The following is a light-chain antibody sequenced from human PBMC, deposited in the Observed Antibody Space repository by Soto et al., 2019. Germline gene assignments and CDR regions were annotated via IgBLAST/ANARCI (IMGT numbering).Light chain of an antibody. J-gene: IGLJ2*01. CDR1: SSDIGAYEH. CDR3: ASKTTSSTVL. CDR2: DVR. V-gene: IGLV2-14*03. Sequence: QSALTQPSSMSGSPGQSITISCTGTSSDIGAYEHVSWYQQRPGRAPKVLIYDVRIRPSEVSNRFSGSKSGDTASLTISGPQAEDEAVYYCASKTTSSTVLFGGGTKLTVL.